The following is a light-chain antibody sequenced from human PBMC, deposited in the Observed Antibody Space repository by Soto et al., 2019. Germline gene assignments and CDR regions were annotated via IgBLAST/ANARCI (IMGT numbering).Light chain of an antibody. Sequence: EIVLTQSPGTLSLFPGERATLSCRASQSVSDFLAWYQQKPGQAPRLLIYDAAKRAPGIPARFSGSGSGTDFPLTISSLEPEDSAVYYCQQRSNWPVFTFGPGTKV. CDR1: QSVSDF. J-gene: IGKJ3*01. V-gene: IGKV3-11*01. CDR3: QQRSNWPVFT. CDR2: DAA.